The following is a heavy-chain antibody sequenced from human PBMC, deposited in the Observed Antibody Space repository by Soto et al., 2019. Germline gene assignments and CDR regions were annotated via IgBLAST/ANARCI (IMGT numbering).Heavy chain of an antibody. CDR2: IDAKNGGT. D-gene: IGHD1-26*01. V-gene: IGHV1-2*02. CDR3: ARDDYGIYPY. J-gene: IGHJ4*02. Sequence: QVQLVQSGTEVKKPGASVKVSCKASGYTVTDYYIHWVRQAPGQGLEWMGWIDAKNGGTIYAQKFQDRVTMTRDTSISTAYMDLSRLTSDDTALYYCARDDYGIYPYWGQGTLVTVSS. CDR1: GYTVTDYY.